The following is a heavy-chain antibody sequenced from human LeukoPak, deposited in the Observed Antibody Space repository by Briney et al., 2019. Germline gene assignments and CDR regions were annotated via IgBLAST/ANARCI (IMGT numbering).Heavy chain of an antibody. Sequence: GGSLRLSCVVSGFTFSSHAMHWVRQAPGKGLEWVAVISYDGTNKYYAASVKGRFTISGDNSKNTLYLQLNSLRAEDTAVYYCARDPGFGLDWPYFDYWGQGTLVTVSS. CDR3: ARDPGFGLDWPYFDY. CDR2: ISYDGTNK. D-gene: IGHD3-16*01. V-gene: IGHV3-30*14. J-gene: IGHJ4*02. CDR1: GFTFSSHA.